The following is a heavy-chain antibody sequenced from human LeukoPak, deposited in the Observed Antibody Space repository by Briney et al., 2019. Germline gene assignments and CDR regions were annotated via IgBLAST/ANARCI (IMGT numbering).Heavy chain of an antibody. Sequence: SETLSLTCAVYGGSFSGYYWSWIRQPPGKGLEWIGEINHSGSTNYNPSLKSRVTISVDTSKNQFSLNLSSVTAADTAVYYCARGTTGLARYFDYWGQGTLVTVSS. D-gene: IGHD4-11*01. J-gene: IGHJ4*02. CDR1: GGSFSGYY. CDR3: ARGTTGLARYFDY. V-gene: IGHV4-34*01. CDR2: INHSGST.